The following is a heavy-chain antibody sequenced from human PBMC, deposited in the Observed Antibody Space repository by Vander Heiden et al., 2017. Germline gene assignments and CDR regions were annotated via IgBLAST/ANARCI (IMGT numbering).Heavy chain of an antibody. J-gene: IGHJ4*02. CDR1: GFTFDADW. CDR2: IKQGGGEK. D-gene: IGHD3-10*01. Sequence: DVQLLQSVGGLAQPGGSLRLPRAASGFTFDADWMTGVRQAPGKGLEWVANIKQGGGEKDYADAVKGRFTVSRDNVKKTVTLEMESLRAEDTAVYYCARDNDGSAVDYWGQGTLVTVSS. V-gene: IGHV3-7*03. CDR3: ARDNDGSAVDY.